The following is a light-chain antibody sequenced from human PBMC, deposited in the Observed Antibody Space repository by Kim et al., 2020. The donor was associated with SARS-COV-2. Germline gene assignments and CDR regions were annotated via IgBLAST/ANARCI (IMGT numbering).Light chain of an antibody. Sequence: VSPGERAPLSCRASQSVSSNLAWYQQKPGQAPRLLIFGASTRATGIPDRFSGSGSETEFILTISSLQSEDFAVYYCQHYNNWPPYTFGQGTKLEI. V-gene: IGKV3-15*01. CDR2: GAS. J-gene: IGKJ2*01. CDR1: QSVSSN. CDR3: QHYNNWPPYT.